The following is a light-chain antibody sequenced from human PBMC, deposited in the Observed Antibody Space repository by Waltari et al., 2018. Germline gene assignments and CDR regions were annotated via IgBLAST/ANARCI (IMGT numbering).Light chain of an antibody. Sequence: QSVLTQPPSVSGAPGQRVTISCTGTTSNIGAGYDIHWYQLLPGTAPKLLIYGGTNRPSGVPERVSGSKSGTSVSLVITGLQAEDEGHYYCQSFGVNRNRWVFGEGTKLTVI. J-gene: IGLJ3*02. CDR2: GGT. CDR3: QSFGVNRNRWV. V-gene: IGLV1-40*01. CDR1: TSNIGAGYD.